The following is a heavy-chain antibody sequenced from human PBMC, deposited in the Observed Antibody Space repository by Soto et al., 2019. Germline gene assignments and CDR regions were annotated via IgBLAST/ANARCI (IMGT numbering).Heavy chain of an antibody. Sequence: QLQESGPGLVKPSETMSLTCTVSGDSSSGGIFYWGWMRQLAGKGLEWIGSINYSGHTYHNPSLKIRVTISVDPSRNQLSLDLTSVTAADTAVYYCARQRAWYGEWAFDIWGQGTMVTVSS. J-gene: IGHJ3*02. D-gene: IGHD3-10*01. CDR2: INYSGHT. V-gene: IGHV4-39*01. CDR3: ARQRAWYGEWAFDI. CDR1: GDSSSGGIFY.